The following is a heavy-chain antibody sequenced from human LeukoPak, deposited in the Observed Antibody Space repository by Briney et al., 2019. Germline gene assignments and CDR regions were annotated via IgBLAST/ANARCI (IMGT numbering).Heavy chain of an antibody. CDR2: IYYSGDT. V-gene: IGHV4-30-4*08. Sequence: SQTLSLTCTVSGGSISNDNYYWSWIRQPPGKGLEWIGYIYYSGDTFYDPSLKSRVTMSVDTSKNQFSLMLRYVTAADTAVYYCARATTVVTRAAFDIWGQGTMVTVSS. D-gene: IGHD4-23*01. J-gene: IGHJ3*02. CDR1: GGSISNDNYY. CDR3: ARATTVVTRAAFDI.